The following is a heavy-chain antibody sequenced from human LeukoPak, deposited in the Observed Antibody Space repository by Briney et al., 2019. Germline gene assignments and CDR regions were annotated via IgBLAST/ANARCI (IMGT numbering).Heavy chain of an antibody. V-gene: IGHV3-7*01. Sequence: PGGSLRLSCAASGFTFGNFWMSWVRQAPGRGLQWVASMKGDGSHIYYVDFVKGRFTISRDNAKNTLYLQMNSLRVEDTAVYYCARFSSGWSPSGFDYWGQGTLVTVSS. CDR3: ARFSSGWSPSGFDY. J-gene: IGHJ4*02. CDR2: MKGDGSHI. D-gene: IGHD6-19*01. CDR1: GFTFGNFW.